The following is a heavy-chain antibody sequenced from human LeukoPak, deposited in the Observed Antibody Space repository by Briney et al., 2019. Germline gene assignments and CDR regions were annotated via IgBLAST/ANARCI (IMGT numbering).Heavy chain of an antibody. CDR1: GGSISSYY. CDR2: IYYSGST. J-gene: IGHJ2*01. Sequence: SETLSLTCTVSGGSISSYYWNWIRQPPGKGLEWIGYIYYSGSTNYNPSLKSRVTISVDTSKNQFSLKLSSVTAADTAVYYCARDRVPSLVDWYFDLWGRGTLATVSS. V-gene: IGHV4-59*01. CDR3: ARDRVPSLVDWYFDL. D-gene: IGHD2-2*01.